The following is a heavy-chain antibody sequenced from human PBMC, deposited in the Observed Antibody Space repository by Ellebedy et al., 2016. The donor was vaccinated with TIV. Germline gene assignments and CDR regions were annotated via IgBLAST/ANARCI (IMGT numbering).Heavy chain of an antibody. V-gene: IGHV3-23*01. D-gene: IGHD5-12*01. CDR2: ISGSGGST. CDR3: CVWLRPLAPYYGMDV. CDR1: GFTFSSYA. Sequence: GGSLRLXXAASGFTFSSYAMSWVRQAPGKGLEWVSAISGSGGSTYYADSVKGRFTISRDNSKNTLYLQMNSLRAEDTAVYYCCVWLRPLAPYYGMDVWGQGTTVTVSS. J-gene: IGHJ6*02.